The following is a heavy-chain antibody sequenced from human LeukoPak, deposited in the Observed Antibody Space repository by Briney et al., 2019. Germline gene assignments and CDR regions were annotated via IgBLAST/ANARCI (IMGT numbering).Heavy chain of an antibody. D-gene: IGHD3-22*01. Sequence: GRSLRLSCAASGFTFDDYAMHWVRQAPGKGLEWVSGISWNSGSIGYADSVKGRLTISRDNAKNSLYLQMNSLRAEDTALYYCAKTAGGWTYYYDSSGYDYWGQGTLVTVSS. V-gene: IGHV3-9*01. CDR3: AKTAGGWTYYYDSSGYDY. J-gene: IGHJ4*02. CDR1: GFTFDDYA. CDR2: ISWNSGSI.